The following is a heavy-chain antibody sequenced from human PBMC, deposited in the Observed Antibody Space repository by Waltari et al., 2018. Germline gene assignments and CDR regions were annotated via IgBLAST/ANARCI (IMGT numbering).Heavy chain of an antibody. CDR1: GFTFDDYA. J-gene: IGHJ1*01. CDR2: ISWDGGST. D-gene: IGHD1-26*01. Sequence: EVQLVESGGVVVQPGGSLRLSCAASGFTFDDYAMHWVRQAPGKGLEWVSLISWDGGSTYYADSVKGRFTISRDNSKNSLYLQMNSLRAEDTALYYCAKGSGSYPAEYFQHWGQGTLVTVSS. CDR3: AKGSGSYPAEYFQH. V-gene: IGHV3-43D*04.